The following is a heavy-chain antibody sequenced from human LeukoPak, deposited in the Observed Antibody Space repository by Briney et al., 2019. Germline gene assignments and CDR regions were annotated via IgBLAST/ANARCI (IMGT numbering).Heavy chain of an antibody. CDR1: GGSISGTNW. V-gene: IGHV4/OR15-8*02. J-gene: IGHJ4*02. D-gene: IGHD1-26*01. CDR2: ISLAGQT. Sequence: PSQTLSLTCGVSGGSISGTNWWSWVRQPPGQGLEWIGEISLAGQTNYNPSLNGRVTMSLDKSSNQLSLHLTSVTAADTDTYFCSRESGRFCPFGYWGQGTLVIVSS. CDR3: SRESGRFCPFGY.